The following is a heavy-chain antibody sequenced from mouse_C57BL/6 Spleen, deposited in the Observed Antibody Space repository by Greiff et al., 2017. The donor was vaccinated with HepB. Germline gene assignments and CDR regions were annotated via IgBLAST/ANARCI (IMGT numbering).Heavy chain of an antibody. Sequence: QVQLKQPGAELVKPGASVKLSCKASGYTFTSYWMQWVKQRPGQGLEWIGEIDPSDSYTNYNQKFKGKATLTVDTSSSTAYMQLSSLTSEDSAVYYCASHGSSYVDYFDYWGQGTTLTVSS. J-gene: IGHJ2*01. V-gene: IGHV1-50*01. CDR3: ASHGSSYVDYFDY. CDR1: GYTFTSYW. CDR2: IDPSDSYT. D-gene: IGHD1-1*01.